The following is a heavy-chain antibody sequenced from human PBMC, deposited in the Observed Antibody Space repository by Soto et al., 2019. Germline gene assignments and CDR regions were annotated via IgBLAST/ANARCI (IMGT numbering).Heavy chain of an antibody. V-gene: IGHV1-69*02. CDR3: ARTGDGSLADY. D-gene: IGHD7-27*01. J-gene: IGHJ4*02. Sequence: QVQLVQSGAEVKKPGSSVKVSCKASGGTFSSYTISWVRQAPGQGLEWMGRIIPILGIANYAQKFQGRVTXTXXKSTSTAYMELSSLRSEDTAVYYCARTGDGSLADYWGQGTLVTVSS. CDR1: GGTFSSYT. CDR2: IIPILGIA.